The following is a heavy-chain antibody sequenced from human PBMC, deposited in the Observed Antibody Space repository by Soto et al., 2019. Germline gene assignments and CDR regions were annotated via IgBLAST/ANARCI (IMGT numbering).Heavy chain of an antibody. Sequence: ASVKVSCKDSGYTFTSYGMSWVRQAPGQGLEWMGWINPNRGGTNYAQKFQGRVTMTKDTCISSAYMELRRLRSDDTAVYYCAREPHCSKRYYYYGMDVWGQGTTVTVSS. D-gene: IGHD4-4*01. CDR1: GYTFTSYG. J-gene: IGHJ6*02. CDR2: INPNRGGT. CDR3: AREPHCSKRYYYYGMDV. V-gene: IGHV1-2*02.